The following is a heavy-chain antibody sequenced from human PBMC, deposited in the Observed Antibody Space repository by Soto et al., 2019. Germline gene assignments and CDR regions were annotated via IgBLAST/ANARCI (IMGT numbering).Heavy chain of an antibody. CDR2: IIPIFGTA. J-gene: IGHJ6*02. V-gene: IGHV1-69*12. Sequence: QVQLVQSGAEVKKPGSSVKVSCKASGGTFSSYAISWVRQAPGQGLEWMGGIIPIFGTANYAQKFQGRVTITAEESTSTAYMELSSLRSEDTAVYYCARERKYYDILTGDYYYYYGMDVWGQGTTVTVSS. D-gene: IGHD3-9*01. CDR1: GGTFSSYA. CDR3: ARERKYYDILTGDYYYYYGMDV.